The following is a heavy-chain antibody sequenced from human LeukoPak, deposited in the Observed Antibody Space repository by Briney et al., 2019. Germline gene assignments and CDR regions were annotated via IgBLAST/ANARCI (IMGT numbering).Heavy chain of an antibody. V-gene: IGHV4-34*01. CDR1: GGSFSGYY. CDR2: INHSGST. CDR3: ASRYYGSGSYYRRGYGMDV. J-gene: IGHJ6*04. Sequence: PSETLSLTCAVYGGSFSGYYWSWIRQPPGKGLEWIGEINHSGSTNYNPSLKSRVTISVDTSKNQFSLKLSSVIAADTAVYYCASRYYGSGSYYRRGYGMDVWGKGTTVTVSS. D-gene: IGHD3-10*01.